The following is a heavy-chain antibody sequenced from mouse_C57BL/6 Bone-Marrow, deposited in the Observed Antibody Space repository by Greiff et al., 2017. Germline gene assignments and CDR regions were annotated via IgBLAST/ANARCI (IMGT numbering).Heavy chain of an antibody. D-gene: IGHD4-1*01. Sequence: EVQGVESGAELVRPGSSVKMSCKTSGYTFTSYGINWVKQRPGQGLEWIGYIYIGNGYTEYNEKFKGKATLTSDTSSSTAYMQLSSLTSEDSAIYFCARRVSPTLGYFDYWGQGTTLTVSS. CDR3: ARRVSPTLGYFDY. CDR1: GYTFTSYG. CDR2: IYIGNGYT. V-gene: IGHV1-58*01. J-gene: IGHJ2*01.